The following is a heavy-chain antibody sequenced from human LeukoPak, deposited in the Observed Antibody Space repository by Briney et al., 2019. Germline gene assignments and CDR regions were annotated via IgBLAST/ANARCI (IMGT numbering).Heavy chain of an antibody. CDR2: IQSAGNT. Sequence: GGSLRLSCSASGFDVSNHYLNWVRQAPGKGLEWVSMIQSAGNTYYADSVKGRFTISRDDSKNTLYLQMNSLRAEDTAVYYCAFLWFGELLSTFDYWGQGTLVTVSS. CDR3: AFLWFGELLSTFDY. J-gene: IGHJ4*02. V-gene: IGHV3-53*01. D-gene: IGHD3-10*01. CDR1: GFDVSNHY.